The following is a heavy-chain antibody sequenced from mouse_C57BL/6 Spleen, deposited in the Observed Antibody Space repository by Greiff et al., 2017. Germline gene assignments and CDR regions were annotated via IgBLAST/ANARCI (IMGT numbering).Heavy chain of an antibody. D-gene: IGHD1-1*01. CDR3: AKNFGSSYVGGYYAMDY. Sequence: VQLQESGPGLVQPSQSLSITCTVSGFSLTSYGVHWVRQSPGKGLEWLGVIWSGGSTDYNAAFISRLSISKDNSKSQVFFKMNSLQADDTAIYYCAKNFGSSYVGGYYAMDYWGQGTSVTVSS. CDR1: GFSLTSYG. V-gene: IGHV2-2*01. CDR2: IWSGGST. J-gene: IGHJ4*01.